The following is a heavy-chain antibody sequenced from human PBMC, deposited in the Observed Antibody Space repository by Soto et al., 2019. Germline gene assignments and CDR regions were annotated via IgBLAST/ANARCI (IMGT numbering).Heavy chain of an antibody. CDR1: GFTFSSYS. CDR2: ISSSSSYI. V-gene: IGHV3-21*01. D-gene: IGHD1-26*01. J-gene: IGHJ6*02. Sequence: GGSLRLSCAASGFTFSSYSMNWVRQAPGKGLEWVSSISSSSSYIYYADSVKGRFTISRDNAKNSLCLQMNSLRAEDADVYYCASSGSYYYYYGMDVWGQGTTVTVSS. CDR3: ASSGSYYYYYGMDV.